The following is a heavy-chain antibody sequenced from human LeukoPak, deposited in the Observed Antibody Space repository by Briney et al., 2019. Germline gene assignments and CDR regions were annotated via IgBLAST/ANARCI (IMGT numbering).Heavy chain of an antibody. CDR1: GFTFSSYW. J-gene: IGHJ5*02. D-gene: IGHD5-18*01. V-gene: IGHV3-7*03. CDR2: IKEDGSEK. CDR3: ARDLGDRAIDRWFDP. Sequence: PGRSLRLSCGASGFTFSSYWMSWVRQAPGKGLEWVANIKEDGSEKYYVDSVKGRFIISRDNAKNSLYLHMNDLRAEDTAVYYCARDLGDRAIDRWFDPWGQGTLVIVSS.